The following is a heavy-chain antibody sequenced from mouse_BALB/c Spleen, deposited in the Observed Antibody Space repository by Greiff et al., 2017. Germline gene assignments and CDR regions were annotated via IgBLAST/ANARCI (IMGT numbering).Heavy chain of an antibody. CDR1: GFNIKDTY. J-gene: IGHJ3*01. Sequence: DVKLQESGAELVKPGASVKLSCTASGFNIKDTYMHWVKQRPEQGLEWIGRIDPANGNTKYDPKFQGKATITADTSSNTAYLQLSSLTSEDTAVYYCAKNFAYWGQGTLVTVSA. V-gene: IGHV14-3*02. CDR2: IDPANGNT. CDR3: AKNFAY.